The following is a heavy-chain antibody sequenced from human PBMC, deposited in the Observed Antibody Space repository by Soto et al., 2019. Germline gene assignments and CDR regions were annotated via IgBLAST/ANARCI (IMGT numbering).Heavy chain of an antibody. CDR1: GFPLNNAW. J-gene: IGHJ3*01. CDR3: TASTINIRWGYV. D-gene: IGHD2-21*01. Sequence: EVQLVESGGGLVKPGGSLRLSCAASGFPLNNAWMNWVRQAPGKGLEWVGRVKSGSYGGTADYAAPVKGRFIISRDDSISALYLQMSSLQTEDTAVYYCTASTINIRWGYVWGQGTMVTVSS. V-gene: IGHV3-15*07. CDR2: VKSGSYGGTA.